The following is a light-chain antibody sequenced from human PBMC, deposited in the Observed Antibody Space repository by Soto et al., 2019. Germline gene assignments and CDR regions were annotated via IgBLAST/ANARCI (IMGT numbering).Light chain of an antibody. CDR3: QQRSNWPGYT. V-gene: IGKV3-11*01. CDR2: DAS. CDR1: QSVSSY. Sequence: EIVLTQSPATLSLSPGERATRSGRASQSVSSYLAWYQQKPGQAPRLLIYDASNRATGIPARFRGSGSGTDFTLTISSLEPEDFAVYYCQQRSNWPGYTFGQGTNVDIK. J-gene: IGKJ2*01.